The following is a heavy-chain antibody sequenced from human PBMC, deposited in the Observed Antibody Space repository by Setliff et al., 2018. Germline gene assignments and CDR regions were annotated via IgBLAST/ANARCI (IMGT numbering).Heavy chain of an antibody. CDR2: IKQDGSEI. J-gene: IGHJ6*03. CDR3: ARVFCRRSCLVESYMDV. Sequence: GGSLRLSCAASGLTFSSYWMTWVRQAPGKGLEWLANIKQDGSEIYSVDSVKGRFSISRDNAKNSLYLQMNSLKTEDTAVYFCARVFCRRSCLVESYMDVWGTGTTVTVSS. D-gene: IGHD3-16*01. V-gene: IGHV3-7*01. CDR1: GLTFSSYW.